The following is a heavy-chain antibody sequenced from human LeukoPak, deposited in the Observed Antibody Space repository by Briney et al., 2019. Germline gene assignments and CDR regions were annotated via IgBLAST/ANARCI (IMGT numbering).Heavy chain of an antibody. D-gene: IGHD3-3*01. CDR1: GFTFSSYS. CDR3: ARHKTTYYDFWSGYGYYFDY. CDR2: ISSSSSTI. J-gene: IGHJ4*02. Sequence: AGGSLRLSCAASGFTFSSYSMNWVRQAPGKGLEWVSYISSSSSTIYYADSVKGRFTISRDNAKNSLYLQMNSLRAEDTAVYYCARHKTTYYDFWSGYGYYFDYWGQGTLVTVSS. V-gene: IGHV3-48*04.